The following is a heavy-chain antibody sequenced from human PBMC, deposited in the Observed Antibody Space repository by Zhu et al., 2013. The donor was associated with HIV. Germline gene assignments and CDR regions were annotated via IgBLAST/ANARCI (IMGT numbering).Heavy chain of an antibody. CDR3: ARGPSNLRRDCSSTSCYRRRFHDYGDQVDY. CDR1: AGSFSGYY. V-gene: IGHV4-34*02. J-gene: IGHJ4*02. Sequence: VQLQQGGARLLKPSETLSITCALYAGSFSGYYWSWIRQPPGKGLEWIGEINHGGSTNYNPSLTGRVSISRDTSKNQISLNLSSVTAADTAVYYCARGPSNLRRDCSSTSCYRRRFHDYGDQVDYWGQGTLVTVSS. D-gene: IGHD2-2*01. CDR2: INHGGST.